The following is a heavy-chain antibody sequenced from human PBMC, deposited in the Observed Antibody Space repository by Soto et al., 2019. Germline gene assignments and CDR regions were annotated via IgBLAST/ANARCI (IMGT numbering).Heavy chain of an antibody. Sequence: ASVKVSCKASGYTFTSYYMHWVRQAPGQGLEWMGIINPSGGSTSYAQKFQGRVTMTRDTSTSTVYMELRSLRSDDTAVYYCARQADWKTFDYWGQGTLVTGSS. CDR3: ARQADWKTFDY. CDR2: INPSGGST. J-gene: IGHJ4*02. D-gene: IGHD1-1*01. V-gene: IGHV1-46*01. CDR1: GYTFTSYY.